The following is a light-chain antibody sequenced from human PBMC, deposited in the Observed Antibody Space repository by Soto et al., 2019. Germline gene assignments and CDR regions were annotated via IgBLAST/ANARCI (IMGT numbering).Light chain of an antibody. CDR2: GAS. V-gene: IGKV3-20*01. J-gene: IGKJ1*01. CDR1: QSVDSTY. Sequence: IVLTQSPGTLSLSPGERVTLSCRASQSVDSTYLTWYQQKPGQAPRLLIYGASGRATGIPDRFSGSGSGTDFTLTISRLEPEDFAVYFCQYYHSFRTFGQGTKVEIK. CDR3: QYYHSFRT.